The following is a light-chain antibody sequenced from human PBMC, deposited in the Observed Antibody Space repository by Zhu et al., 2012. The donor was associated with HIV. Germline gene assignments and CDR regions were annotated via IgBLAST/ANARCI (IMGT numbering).Light chain of an antibody. CDR2: GTS. CDR1: QTVGTN. Sequence: ETVMTQSPATLSVSPGERATLSCRASQTVGTNVAWYQQKPGQAPRLLIYGTSIRATGIPPRFSGSGSGTEFTLTISTLQSEDFAVYYCQQYNNWPPYTFGQGTKLEIK. J-gene: IGKJ2*01. CDR3: QQYNNWPPYT. V-gene: IGKV3D-15*03.